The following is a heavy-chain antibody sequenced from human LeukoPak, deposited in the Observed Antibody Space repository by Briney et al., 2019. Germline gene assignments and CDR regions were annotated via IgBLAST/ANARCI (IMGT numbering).Heavy chain of an antibody. CDR3: ARGGVLRFLEWP. D-gene: IGHD3-3*01. CDR2: ISGSRETI. CDR1: GFPFSIDE. J-gene: IGHJ4*02. V-gene: IGHV3-48*03. Sequence: GGPLRLSAPSSGFPFSIDEMNWVGPATGQGREWGSYISGSRETIYYADAVKRRFTISRDNGNTSRYLQLNSLAAQDTALYYCARGGVLRFLEWPWGQGTLVTVSS.